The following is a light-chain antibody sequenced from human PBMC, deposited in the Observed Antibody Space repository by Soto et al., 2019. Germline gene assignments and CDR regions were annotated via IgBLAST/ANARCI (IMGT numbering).Light chain of an antibody. Sequence: EIVLTQSPATLSLSRGERATLSCRASQGVSSYLAWYQQKPGQAPRLLIYDASNRATGIPARFSGSGSGTEFTLSISSLESEDFAVYYCQQYYTWPSFGQGTRLEIK. CDR3: QQYYTWPS. V-gene: IGKV3-11*01. J-gene: IGKJ5*01. CDR2: DAS. CDR1: QGVSSY.